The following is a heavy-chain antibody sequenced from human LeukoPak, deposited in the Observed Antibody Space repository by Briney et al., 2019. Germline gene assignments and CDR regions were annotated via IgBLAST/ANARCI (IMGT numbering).Heavy chain of an antibody. D-gene: IGHD1-26*01. CDR1: GFTFSSYE. CDR3: ARGSGSSGLVV. CDR2: ISGSGFAI. J-gene: IGHJ4*02. V-gene: IGHV3-48*03. Sequence: GGSLRLSCAASGFTFSSYEMTWVRQAPGKGLEWVSYISGSGFAIYYADSVKGRFTISRDNAKNSLYLQMNSLRAEDTAVYYCARGSGSSGLVVWGQGTLVTVSS.